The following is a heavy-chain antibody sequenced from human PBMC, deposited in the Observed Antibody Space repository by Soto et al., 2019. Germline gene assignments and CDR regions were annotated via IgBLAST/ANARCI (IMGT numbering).Heavy chain of an antibody. V-gene: IGHV4-39*01. J-gene: IGHJ4*02. Sequence: SETLSLTCTVSGGSTNSRSDYWGWIRQPPGKGLEWIGSVYYSGSTHDNPSLQSRVTISVDTSRNQFSLNLISVTAADTAVYFCARQPRGPGYGERGLYFDYWDQGTLVTVSS. CDR1: GGSTNSRSDY. CDR3: ARQPRGPGYGERGLYFDY. D-gene: IGHD3-16*01. CDR2: VYYSGST.